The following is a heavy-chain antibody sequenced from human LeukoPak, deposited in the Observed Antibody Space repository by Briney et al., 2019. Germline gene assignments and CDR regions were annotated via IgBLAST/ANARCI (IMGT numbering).Heavy chain of an antibody. CDR1: GGSISTHY. CDR3: ARDQTTVTKGFDI. D-gene: IGHD4-17*01. V-gene: IGHV4-59*11. Sequence: SETLSLTCTVSGGSISTHYWTWIRQPPGKGLEWIGYISYIGTSNYNPSLKSRVSISVDTSKTYISLKLSSVTAADTAVYYCARDQTTVTKGFDIWGQGTKVTVSS. CDR2: ISYIGTS. J-gene: IGHJ3*02.